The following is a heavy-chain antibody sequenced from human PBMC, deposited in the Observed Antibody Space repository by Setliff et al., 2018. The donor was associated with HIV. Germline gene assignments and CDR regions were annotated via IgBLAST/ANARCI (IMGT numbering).Heavy chain of an antibody. CDR3: ARGSCSGCYLSDY. Sequence: ASVKVSCKAFGDTFSTNAIHWVRQAPGQRLEWMGYINAGDDNTRYSEKFQGRVTITRDTSANTAYMELSSLRSEDTAVYYCARGSCSGCYLSDYWGLGTLVTVSS. CDR2: INAGDDNT. CDR1: GDTFSTNA. D-gene: IGHD6-19*01. J-gene: IGHJ4*02. V-gene: IGHV1-3*01.